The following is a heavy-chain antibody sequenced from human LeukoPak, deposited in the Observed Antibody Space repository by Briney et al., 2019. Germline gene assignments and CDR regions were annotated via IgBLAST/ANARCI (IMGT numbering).Heavy chain of an antibody. D-gene: IGHD3-22*01. CDR1: GGSISSHF. CDR3: ARMNYFESIAYPFDY. CDR2: ISNSGRS. V-gene: IGHV4-59*11. J-gene: IGHJ4*02. Sequence: SETLSLTCTVSGGSISSHFWHWIRQPPGKGLQWIGYISNSGRSNYSPSLKSRVTISIDTSKNQFSLRLNSVTAADTAVYYCARMNYFESIAYPFDYWGQGTLVTVSS.